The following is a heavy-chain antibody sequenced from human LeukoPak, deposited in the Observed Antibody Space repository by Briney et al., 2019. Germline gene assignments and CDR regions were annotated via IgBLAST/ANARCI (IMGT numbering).Heavy chain of an antibody. Sequence: ASVKVSCKASGGTFSSYAISWVRQAPGQGLEWMGWISAYNGNTNYAQKLQGRVTMTTDTSTSTAYMELRSLRSDDTAVYYCARVLLWFGDGGFDPWGQGTLVTVTS. CDR3: ARVLLWFGDGGFDP. CDR1: GGTFSSYA. J-gene: IGHJ5*02. D-gene: IGHD3-10*01. CDR2: ISAYNGNT. V-gene: IGHV1-18*01.